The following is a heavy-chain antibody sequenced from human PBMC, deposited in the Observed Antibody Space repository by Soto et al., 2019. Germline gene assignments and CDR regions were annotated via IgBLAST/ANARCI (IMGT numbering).Heavy chain of an antibody. CDR1: GGSISSSSYY. CDR2: IYYSGST. D-gene: IGHD3-3*02. J-gene: IGHJ4*02. CDR3: ARGISDASDKYYFDS. V-gene: IGHV4-39*01. Sequence: PSETLSLTCTVSGGSISSSSYYWGWIRQPPGKGLEWIGSIYYSGSTYYNPSLKSRVTISVDTSKNQFSLKLSSVTAADTAVYYCARGISDASDKYYFDSWGRGTLVTVSS.